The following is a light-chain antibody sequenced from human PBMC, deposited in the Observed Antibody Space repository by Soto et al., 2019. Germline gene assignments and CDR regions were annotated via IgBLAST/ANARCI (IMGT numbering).Light chain of an antibody. CDR3: QQYGSSGT. CDR1: QSLVHSDGNTY. Sequence: DIVMTQTPLSSPVTLGQPASISCRSSQSLVHSDGNTYLSWLQQRPGQPPRLLIYKISNRFSGIPDRFSGSGSGTDFTLTISRLEPEDFAVYYCQQYGSSGTFGQGTRLEI. J-gene: IGKJ5*01. CDR2: KIS. V-gene: IGKV2-24*01.